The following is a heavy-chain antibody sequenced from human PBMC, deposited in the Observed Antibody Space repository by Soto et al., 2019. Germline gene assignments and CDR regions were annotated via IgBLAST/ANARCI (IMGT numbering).Heavy chain of an antibody. CDR2: TYYRSQWHY. CDR3: VRLVGNSWLDH. CDR1: GDSVSSNSAV. Sequence: SQTLSLTFAISGDSVSSNSAVWNWIRQSPSRGLEWLGRTYYRSQWHYEYAVFVQSRIGIDPDTSKNQFSLRLNSVTPEDTAVYYCVRLVGNSWLDHWGQGTLVTVSS. J-gene: IGHJ4*02. D-gene: IGHD3-9*01. V-gene: IGHV6-1*01.